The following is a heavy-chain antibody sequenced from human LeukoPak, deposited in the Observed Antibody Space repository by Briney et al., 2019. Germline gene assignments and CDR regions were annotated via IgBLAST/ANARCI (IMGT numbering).Heavy chain of an antibody. J-gene: IGHJ4*02. CDR2: ISGSGGST. CDR3: AKVEYYYDSHLDY. Sequence: TGGSLRLSCAASGFTFSSYAMSWVRQAPGKGLEWVSAISGSGGSTYYADSVKGRFTISRDNSKNTLYLQMNSLRAEDTAVYYCAKVEYYYDSHLDYWGQGTLVTVSS. D-gene: IGHD3-22*01. CDR1: GFTFSSYA. V-gene: IGHV3-23*01.